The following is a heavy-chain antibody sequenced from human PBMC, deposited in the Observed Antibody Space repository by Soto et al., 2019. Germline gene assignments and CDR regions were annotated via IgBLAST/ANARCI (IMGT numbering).Heavy chain of an antibody. V-gene: IGHV4-34*01. D-gene: IGHD5-12*01. CDR3: ARGREYSAYNRLRYFPYYFDY. CDR2: INHSGST. Sequence: PSETLSLTCAVYGGSFSGYYWSWIRQPPGKGLEWIGEINHSGSTNYNPSLKSRVTISVDTSKNQFSLKLSSVTAADTAVYYCARGREYSAYNRLRYFPYYFDYWGQGTLVTVSS. CDR1: GGSFSGYY. J-gene: IGHJ4*02.